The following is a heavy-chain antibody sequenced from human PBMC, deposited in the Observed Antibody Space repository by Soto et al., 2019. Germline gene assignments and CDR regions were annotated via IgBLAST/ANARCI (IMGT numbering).Heavy chain of an antibody. V-gene: IGHV2-5*01. D-gene: IGHD3-3*01. CDR3: AHSRITIFGVPYSHWYFDI. J-gene: IGHJ2*01. CDR1: GFSLSTTGVS. Sequence: QITLKESGPTLVKPTQTLTLTCTFSGFSLSTTGVSVGWIRQPPGKALEWLALSYWNDDKLYSPSLESRLTVTKDTSKHQVVLTMTNMDPVDTATYYCAHSRITIFGVPYSHWYFDIWGRGTLVTVSS. CDR2: SYWNDDK.